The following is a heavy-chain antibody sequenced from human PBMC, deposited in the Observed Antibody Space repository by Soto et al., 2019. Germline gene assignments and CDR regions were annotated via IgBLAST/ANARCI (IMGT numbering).Heavy chain of an antibody. CDR3: AKGRASDCPGCTQDY. CDR1: AFTFSSYA. Sequence: EVQLLESGGGLAQPGGSLRLSCAASAFTFSSYAMSWVRQAPGKGLEWVSAVSGSGDSTYYADSVKGRFTISRDNSKNTLYLQMNSLRAEDTAVYYCAKGRASDCPGCTQDYWSQGTLFTVSS. D-gene: IGHD2-21*02. J-gene: IGHJ4*02. V-gene: IGHV3-23*01. CDR2: VSGSGDST.